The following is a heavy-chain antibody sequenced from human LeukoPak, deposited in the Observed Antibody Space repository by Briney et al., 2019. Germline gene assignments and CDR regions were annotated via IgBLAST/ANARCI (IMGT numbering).Heavy chain of an antibody. Sequence: PGGSLRLSCAASGFTFSSYGMHWVRQAPCKGLEWVAVIRHDGSNKYYADSVKGRFTISRDNSKNTLYLQMNSLRAEDTAVYYCAGEKERHGTYYYDSSGLDYWGQGTLVTVSS. J-gene: IGHJ4*02. D-gene: IGHD3-22*01. CDR2: IRHDGSNK. CDR3: AGEKERHGTYYYDSSGLDY. V-gene: IGHV3-30*02. CDR1: GFTFSSYG.